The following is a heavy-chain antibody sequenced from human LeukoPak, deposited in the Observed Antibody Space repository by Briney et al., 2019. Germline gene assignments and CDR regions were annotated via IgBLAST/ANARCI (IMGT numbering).Heavy chain of an antibody. CDR3: ARGPTTMTRAFDY. V-gene: IGHV4-4*02. J-gene: IGHJ4*02. D-gene: IGHD4-11*01. CDR1: GGSISSNNW. CDR2: VYHSGST. Sequence: PSETLSLTCAVSGGSISSNNWWSWVRQTPGKGLEWIGEVYHSGSTNYNPSLKSRVTISVDKSKKQFSLKLSSMTAADTAVYYCARGPTTMTRAFDYWGQGTLVTVSS.